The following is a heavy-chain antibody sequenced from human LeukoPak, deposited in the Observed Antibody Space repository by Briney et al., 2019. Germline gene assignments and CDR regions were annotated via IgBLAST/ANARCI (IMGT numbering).Heavy chain of an antibody. V-gene: IGHV4-59*01. J-gene: IGHJ4*02. CDR2: IYYSGST. D-gene: IGHD3-10*01. CDR3: ARGKEVITMLRGLKPGYYFDY. Sequence: SETLSLTCTVSGGSISSYYWTWIRQPPGKGLEWIGYIYYSGSTNYNPSLKSRVTISVDTSKNQFSLKLNSVTAADTAVYYCARGKEVITMLRGLKPGYYFDYWGQGTLVTVSS. CDR1: GGSISSYY.